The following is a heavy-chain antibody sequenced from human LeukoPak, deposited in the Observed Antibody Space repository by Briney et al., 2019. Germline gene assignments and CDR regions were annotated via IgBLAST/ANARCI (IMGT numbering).Heavy chain of an antibody. Sequence: PSETLSLTCTVSGGSISSYYWSWIRQPPGKGLEWIGYIYYSGSTNYNPSLKSRVTISVDTSKNQFSLKLSSVTAADTAVYYCARVFITMIVSYWGQGTLVTVSS. CDR1: GGSISSYY. CDR3: ARVFITMIVSY. J-gene: IGHJ4*02. V-gene: IGHV4-59*12. CDR2: IYYSGST. D-gene: IGHD3-22*01.